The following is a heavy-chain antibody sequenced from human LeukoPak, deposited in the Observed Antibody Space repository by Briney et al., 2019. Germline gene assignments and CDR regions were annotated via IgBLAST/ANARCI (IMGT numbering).Heavy chain of an antibody. J-gene: IGHJ4*02. CDR2: IKEDGSEK. Sequence: GGSLRLSCAASGFTFSTYWMSWVRQAPGKGLEWVANIKEDGSEKYYVDSVKGRFTISRDNAKNSLYLQMNSLRAEDTAVYYCAIRGGMLNGYYDYWGQGSLVTVSS. CDR3: AIRGGMLNGYYDY. CDR1: GFTFSTYW. V-gene: IGHV3-7*03. D-gene: IGHD3-9*01.